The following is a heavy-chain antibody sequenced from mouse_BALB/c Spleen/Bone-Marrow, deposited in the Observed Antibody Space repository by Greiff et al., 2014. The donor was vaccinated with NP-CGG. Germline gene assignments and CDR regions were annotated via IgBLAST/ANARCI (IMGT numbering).Heavy chain of an antibody. CDR3: ASPIYYGNYEGFAY. Sequence: QVQLQQPGPELVRPGVSVKISRKGSGYTFTDYAMHWVKQSHAKSLEWIGVISTYSGNTNYNQKFKGKATMTVDKSSSTAYMELARLTSEDSAIYYCASPIYYGNYEGFAYWGQGTLVTVSA. V-gene: IGHV1-67*01. CDR2: ISTYSGNT. CDR1: GYTFTDYA. J-gene: IGHJ3*01. D-gene: IGHD2-1*01.